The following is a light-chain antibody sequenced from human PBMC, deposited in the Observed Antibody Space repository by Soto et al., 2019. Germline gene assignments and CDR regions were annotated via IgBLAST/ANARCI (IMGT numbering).Light chain of an antibody. J-gene: IGKJ1*01. V-gene: IGKV1-39*01. CDR2: AAS. CDR1: QSISSY. CDR3: QQSYSTPWT. Sequence: DIQMTQSPSSLSASVGDRVTITCRASQSISSYLNWYQQKPGKAPKLLIYAASSLQSGVPSRFSGSGSGTDFTLTISSLQPEHFATYYCQQSYSTPWTFGQGTQVEIK.